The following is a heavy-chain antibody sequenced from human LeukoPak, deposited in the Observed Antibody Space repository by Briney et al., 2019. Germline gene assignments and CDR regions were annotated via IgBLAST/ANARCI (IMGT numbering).Heavy chain of an antibody. CDR3: ARGNFWSGFHGVDH. CDR2: VHYTGNN. V-gene: IGHV4-59*01. D-gene: IGHD3-3*01. J-gene: IGHJ5*02. Sequence: SETLSLTCNVSGVSLYSYYLNWIRQSPGKGLEWIGYVHYTGNNIYNPSLKGRVTLSIDTSKSQFSLSLTSVTAADTALYYCARGNFWSGFHGVDHWGQGTLVTVSS. CDR1: GVSLYSYY.